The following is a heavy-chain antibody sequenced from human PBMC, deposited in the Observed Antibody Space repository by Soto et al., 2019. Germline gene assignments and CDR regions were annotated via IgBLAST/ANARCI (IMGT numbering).Heavy chain of an antibody. CDR3: ARHRGPMVRGVITNWFDP. CDR2: IYYSGST. D-gene: IGHD3-10*01. J-gene: IGHJ5*02. Sequence: PSETLSLTCTVSGCSISSSSYYWGWIRQPPGKGLEWIGSIYYSGSTYYTPSLKSRVTISVDTSKNQFSLKLGSVTAADTAVYYCARHRGPMVRGVITNWFDPWGQGTLVTVSS. V-gene: IGHV4-39*01. CDR1: GCSISSSSYY.